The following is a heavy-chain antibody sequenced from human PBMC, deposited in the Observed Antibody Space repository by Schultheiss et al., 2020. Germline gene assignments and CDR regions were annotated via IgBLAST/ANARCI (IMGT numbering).Heavy chain of an antibody. J-gene: IGHJ3*02. CDR2: FNGDGGST. CDR1: GFTFSSYA. D-gene: IGHD2-2*01. V-gene: IGHV3-74*01. CDR3: ARDPGYCSSTSCSSI. Sequence: GSLRLSCAASGFTFSSYAMSWVRQAPGKGLEWVSRFNGDGGSTSYADSVKGRFTISRDNAKNSLYLRMNSLRDEDTAVYYCARDPGYCSSTSCSSIWGQGTMVTVSS.